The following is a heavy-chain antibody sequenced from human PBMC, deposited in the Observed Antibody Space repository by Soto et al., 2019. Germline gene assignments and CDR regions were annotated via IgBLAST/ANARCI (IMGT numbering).Heavy chain of an antibody. J-gene: IGHJ4*02. CDR2: ISYSAKT. CDR3: TRGAGAPWVRFDS. Sequence: SETLSLTCGVSGYSITSGFYWGWVRQSPGKGLEWIGSISYSAKTFYNPSLASRLSIAVDTSMNQFSLRLTSVTAADTALYYCTRGAGAPWVRFDSWGQGTLVPVSS. V-gene: IGHV4-38-2*01. CDR1: GYSITSGFY. D-gene: IGHD3-22*01.